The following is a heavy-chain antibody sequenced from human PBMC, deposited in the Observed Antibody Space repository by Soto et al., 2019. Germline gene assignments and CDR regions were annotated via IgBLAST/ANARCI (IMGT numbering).Heavy chain of an antibody. D-gene: IGHD2-21*02. Sequence: QALLVQSGAEAKKPGASVKVSCEASGYTFVAYYVFWVRQAPGHGLVRMAWINPKTGDTNYAQNSQGSVTMTMYTYISTAYVEFSRLTCYDTALYSCATQLAYCGGDCYTEPSDYWGQGTPVPVSS. CDR3: ATQLAYCGGDCYTEPSDY. CDR2: INPKTGDT. J-gene: IGHJ4*02. V-gene: IGHV1-2*02. CDR1: GYTFVAYY.